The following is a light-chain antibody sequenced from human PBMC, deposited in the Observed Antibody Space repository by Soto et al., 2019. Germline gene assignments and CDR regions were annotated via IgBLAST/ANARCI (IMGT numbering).Light chain of an antibody. CDR3: QQRSNRPWT. Sequence: EIVLTHSPATLSLSPGERATLSCRASQSVSSYLAWYQQKPGQAPRLLIYDASNRATGIPARFSGSGSGTDFTLTISSLEPEDFAVYYCQQRSNRPWTFGQGTKVDIK. V-gene: IGKV3-11*01. CDR2: DAS. J-gene: IGKJ1*01. CDR1: QSVSSY.